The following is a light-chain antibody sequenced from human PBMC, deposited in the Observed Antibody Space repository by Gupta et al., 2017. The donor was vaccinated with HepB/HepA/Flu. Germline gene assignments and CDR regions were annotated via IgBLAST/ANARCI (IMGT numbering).Light chain of an antibody. CDR3: QQENNCPRT. CDR2: GAS. J-gene: IGKJ1*01. Sequence: EIVMTQSPATLSLSPGERATLSCMSSQCVSSNFAWYQQKPGQAPRLLIYGASTRATGIPARFSGSGSGTEFTLTISSLQSEDFAVYYCQQENNCPRTFGQGTKVEIK. V-gene: IGKV3-15*01. CDR1: QCVSSN.